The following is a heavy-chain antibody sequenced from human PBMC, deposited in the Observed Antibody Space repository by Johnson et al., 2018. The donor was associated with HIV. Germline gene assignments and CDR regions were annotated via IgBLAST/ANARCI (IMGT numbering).Heavy chain of an antibody. CDR1: GFTFSRHW. CDR2: ISYDGSNK. D-gene: IGHD3-10*01. V-gene: IGHV3-30*18. J-gene: IGHJ3*02. CDR3: AKDYYGSGSKHDAFDI. Sequence: QVQLVESGGDLVQSGGSLRVSCAASGFTFSRHWMHWVRQAPGKGLEWVAVISYDGSNKYYADSVKGRFTISRDNSKNTLYLQMNSLRAEDTAVYYCAKDYYGSGSKHDAFDIWGQGTMVTVSS.